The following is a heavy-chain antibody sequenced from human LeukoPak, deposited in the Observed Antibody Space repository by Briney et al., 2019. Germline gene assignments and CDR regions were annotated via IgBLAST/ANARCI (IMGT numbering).Heavy chain of an antibody. V-gene: IGHV3-7*01. CDR1: GFAFSSHW. D-gene: IGHD1-14*01. CDR3: ATDPEWGAFDI. CDR2: IKEDGSEK. J-gene: IGHJ3*02. Sequence: GESLRLSCAASGFAFSSHWMTWVRQAPGKGLEWVAQIKEDGSEKYYVDSVKGRFTISKDNAKNSLYLQMDYLRDEDTAVYYCATDPEWGAFDIWGQGTVVTVSS.